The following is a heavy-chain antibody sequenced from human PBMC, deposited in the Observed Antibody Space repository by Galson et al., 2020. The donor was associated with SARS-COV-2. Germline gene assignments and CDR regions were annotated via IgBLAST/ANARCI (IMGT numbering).Heavy chain of an antibody. V-gene: IGHV1-18*01. CDR1: GYTFTSYA. D-gene: IGHD3-10*01. Sequence: ASVKVSCKTSGYTFTSYALNWVRQAPGQGLEWMGWISAYSGETNSAQKFQGRVTMTTDTSTRTGYMELRSLRSDDTAVYYCAREIYYGSGVFDYWGQGTPVTIFS. J-gene: IGHJ4*02. CDR3: AREIYYGSGVFDY. CDR2: ISAYSGET.